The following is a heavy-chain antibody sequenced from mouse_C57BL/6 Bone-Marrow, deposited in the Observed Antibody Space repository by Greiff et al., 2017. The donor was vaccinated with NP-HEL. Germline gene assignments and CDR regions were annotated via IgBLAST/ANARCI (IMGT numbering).Heavy chain of an antibody. Sequence: QVQLKESGPELVKPGASVKISCKASGYAFSSSWMNWVKQRPGKGLEWIGRIYPGDGDTNYNGKFKGKATLTADKSSNTAYMQLSSLTSEDSAVYFCARWYNYDAYAMDYWGQGTSVTVSS. CDR1: GYAFSSSW. D-gene: IGHD2-12*01. J-gene: IGHJ4*01. CDR3: ARWYNYDAYAMDY. CDR2: IYPGDGDT. V-gene: IGHV1-82*01.